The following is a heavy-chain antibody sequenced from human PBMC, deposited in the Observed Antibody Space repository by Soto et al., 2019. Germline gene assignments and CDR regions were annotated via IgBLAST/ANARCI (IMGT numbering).Heavy chain of an antibody. D-gene: IGHD4-17*01. J-gene: IGHJ4*02. CDR1: GGSISSSY. CDR3: ARRYGASFDY. CDR2: IYYSGST. Sequence: QVQLQESGPGLVKPSETLSLTCTVSGGSISSSYWSWIRQPPGKGLEWIGYIYYSGSTNYNPSLKSRVTISVDTSKNQFSLKLSSVTAADTAVYHCARRYGASFDYWGQGTLVTVSS. V-gene: IGHV4-59*01.